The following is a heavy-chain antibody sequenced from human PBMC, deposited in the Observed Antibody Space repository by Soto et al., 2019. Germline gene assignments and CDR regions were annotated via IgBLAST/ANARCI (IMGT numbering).Heavy chain of an antibody. Sequence: PGGSLRLSCEASGFTFSNFGMNWVRQAPGKGLEWVARIWYDGSSKDYVDSVKGRFTISRDNSKETVYLQMNSLRAEDKGVYDGARESDSNYDGMEVWGQGTTVTVSS. D-gene: IGHD3-22*01. CDR1: GFTFSNFG. CDR3: ARESDSNYDGMEV. CDR2: IWYDGSSK. V-gene: IGHV3-33*01. J-gene: IGHJ6*02.